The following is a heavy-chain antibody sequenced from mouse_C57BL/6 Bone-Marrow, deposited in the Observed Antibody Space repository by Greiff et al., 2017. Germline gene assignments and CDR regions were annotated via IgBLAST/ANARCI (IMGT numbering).Heavy chain of an antibody. V-gene: IGHV1-81*01. CDR1: GYTFTSYG. Sequence: QVQLKQSGAELARPGASVKLSCKASGYTFTSYGISWVKQRTGQGLEWIGEIYPRSGNTYYNEKFKGKATLTADKSSSTAYMELRSLTSEDSAVYFCAIYGNYDYAMDDWGQGTSVTVSS. J-gene: IGHJ4*01. D-gene: IGHD2-1*01. CDR3: AIYGNYDYAMDD. CDR2: IYPRSGNT.